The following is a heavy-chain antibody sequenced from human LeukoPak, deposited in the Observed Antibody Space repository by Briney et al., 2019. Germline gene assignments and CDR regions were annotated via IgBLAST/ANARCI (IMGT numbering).Heavy chain of an antibody. V-gene: IGHV1-2*02. D-gene: IGHD6-19*01. J-gene: IGHJ3*01. CDR1: GYTFTSYG. CDR3: ARGHSGWLYDVFDL. Sequence: ASVTVSCRASGYTFTSYGITWVRQAPGQGLEWMGWINPNSGGTNYAQKFQGRVTLTRDTSISTAYMELSSLRSEDTAVYYCARGHSGWLYDVFDLWGQGTMVTVSS. CDR2: INPNSGGT.